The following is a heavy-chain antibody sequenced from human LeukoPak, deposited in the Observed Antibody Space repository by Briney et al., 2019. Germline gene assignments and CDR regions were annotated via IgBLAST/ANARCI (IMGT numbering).Heavy chain of an antibody. V-gene: IGHV3-7*01. Sequence: GGSLRLSCAASGFTFSRYWMSWVRQAPGKGLEWVANIKQDGSEKYYVDSVKGRFTISRDNAKNSLYLQMNSLRAEDTAVYYCAELGITMIGGVWGKGTTVTVSS. D-gene: IGHD3-10*02. J-gene: IGHJ6*04. CDR2: IKQDGSEK. CDR3: AELGITMIGGV. CDR1: GFTFSRYW.